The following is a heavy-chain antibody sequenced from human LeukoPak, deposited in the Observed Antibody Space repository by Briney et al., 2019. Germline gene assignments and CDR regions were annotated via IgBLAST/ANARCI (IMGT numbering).Heavy chain of an antibody. CDR2: IIIIFGTA. Sequence: AAVKVTCKCSGGTFTSYAISRVRQAQGQGKEWRGGIIIIFGTANYAQQFQARVTLTADESTSTAYMELSSLRSEDTAVYYCATGTGTSGYGYYWGQGTLVTVSS. V-gene: IGHV1-69*13. D-gene: IGHD5-12*01. J-gene: IGHJ4*02. CDR1: GGTFTSYA. CDR3: ATGTGTSGYGYY.